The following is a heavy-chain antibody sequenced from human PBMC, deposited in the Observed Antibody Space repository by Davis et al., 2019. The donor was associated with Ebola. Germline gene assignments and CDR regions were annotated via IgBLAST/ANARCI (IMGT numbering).Heavy chain of an antibody. CDR2: VYSSGST. CDR3: ARQRRDGYSDFDY. J-gene: IGHJ4*02. Sequence: MPSETLSLTCAVSGGTISSGGYSWSWIRQPPGKRLEWTGFVYSSGSTYYNPSLESRLTMSVDTSKNQFSRKLRSVTAADTAVYYCARQRRDGYSDFDYRGLGTLVTVSS. V-gene: IGHV4-30-4*07. CDR1: GGTISSGGYS. D-gene: IGHD5-24*01.